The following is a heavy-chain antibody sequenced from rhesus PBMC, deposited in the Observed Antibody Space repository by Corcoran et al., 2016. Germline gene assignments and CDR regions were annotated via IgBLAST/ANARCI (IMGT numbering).Heavy chain of an antibody. CDR1: GGSISSSY. V-gene: IGHV4-169*01. D-gene: IGHD6S26*01. CDR2: IYGSGSST. J-gene: IGHJ2*01. CDR3: ARRSGWSEWYFDI. Sequence: QLQLQESGPGLVKPSETLSVTCAVSGGSISSSYWSWIRQAPGKGLEWIGYIYGSGSSTNYNPSLKSRVTLSVDTSKNPFSLKLSSVTAADTAVYYCARRSGWSEWYFDIWGPGTPITISS.